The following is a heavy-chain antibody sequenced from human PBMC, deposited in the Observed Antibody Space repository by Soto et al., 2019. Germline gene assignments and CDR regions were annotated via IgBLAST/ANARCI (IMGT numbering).Heavy chain of an antibody. Sequence: ASVKVSCKASGYTFTSYGISWVRQAPGQGLEWMGWISAYNGNTNYAQKLQGRVTMTTDTSTSTAYMELGSLRSDDTAVYYCARESKYSSGWYENYYYYYYMDVWGKGTTVTVSS. D-gene: IGHD6-19*01. CDR2: ISAYNGNT. V-gene: IGHV1-18*01. CDR1: GYTFTSYG. CDR3: ARESKYSSGWYENYYYYYYMDV. J-gene: IGHJ6*03.